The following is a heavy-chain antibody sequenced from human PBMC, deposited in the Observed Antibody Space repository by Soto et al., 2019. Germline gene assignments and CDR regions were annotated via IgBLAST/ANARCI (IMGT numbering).Heavy chain of an antibody. CDR2: ISGSGGST. CDR1: GFTFSNNA. J-gene: IGHJ4*02. Sequence: EVQLLESGGGLVQPGGSLRLSCAASGFTFSNNAMSWVRQAPGKGLEWVSAISGSGGSTYYADSVKGRFTISRDNSKNTLYLQMNSLRAEDTAVYYCAKVRSITMVRGAIDYWGQGTLVTVSS. V-gene: IGHV3-23*01. CDR3: AKVRSITMVRGAIDY. D-gene: IGHD3-10*01.